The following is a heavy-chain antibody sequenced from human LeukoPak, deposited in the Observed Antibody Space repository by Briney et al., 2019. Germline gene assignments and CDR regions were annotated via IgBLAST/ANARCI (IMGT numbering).Heavy chain of an antibody. V-gene: IGHV3-30*02. J-gene: IGHJ4*02. CDR2: IRYDGSNK. D-gene: IGHD3-10*01. CDR3: ARDRTEWFGGTAYYFDY. CDR1: GFTFSSYG. Sequence: PGGSLRLSCAASGFTFSSYGMHWVRQAPGKGLEWVAFIRYDGSNKYYADSVKGRFTISRDNAKNSLYLQMNSLRAEDTAVYYCARDRTEWFGGTAYYFDYWGQGTLVTVSS.